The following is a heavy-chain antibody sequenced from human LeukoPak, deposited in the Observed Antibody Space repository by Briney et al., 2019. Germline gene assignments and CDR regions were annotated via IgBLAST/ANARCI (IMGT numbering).Heavy chain of an antibody. CDR2: VYSGGST. J-gene: IGHJ5*02. D-gene: IGHD3-10*01. Sequence: GGSLRLSCAASGFTVSSNYMSWVRQAPGKGLEWVSVVYSGGSTYCADSVKGRFTISRDNSKSTVYLQMNSLRGEDTAVYYCVRGRGSYGWFDPWGQGTLVTVSS. V-gene: IGHV3-53*01. CDR1: GFTVSSNY. CDR3: VRGRGSYGWFDP.